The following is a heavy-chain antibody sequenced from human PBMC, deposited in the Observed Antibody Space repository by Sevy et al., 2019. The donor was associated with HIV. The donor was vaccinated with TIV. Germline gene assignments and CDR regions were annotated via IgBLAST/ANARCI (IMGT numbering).Heavy chain of an antibody. V-gene: IGHV3-11*01. CDR3: ARGGDWNQAFFHH. CDR2: ISSSGSPI. D-gene: IGHD1-1*01. CDR1: GFIFSDYY. J-gene: IGHJ1*01. Sequence: GGSLRLSCAASGFIFSDYYMSWIRQAPGKGLEWVSYISSSGSPIYYADSVKGLFTISRDNAKKSGHLQINSLRAEDTAVYYCARGGDWNQAFFHHWGQGTLVTVSS.